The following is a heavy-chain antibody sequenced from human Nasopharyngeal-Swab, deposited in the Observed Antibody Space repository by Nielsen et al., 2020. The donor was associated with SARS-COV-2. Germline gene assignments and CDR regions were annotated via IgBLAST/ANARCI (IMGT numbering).Heavy chain of an antibody. D-gene: IGHD2/OR15-2a*01. CDR2: IYPGDFDV. Sequence: KVSCKASGYAFTKYWIGWVRQMPGKGLEWMGIIYPGDFDVRYSPSFQGQVTISADRSISTAYLQWSSLKASDTAMYYCTRNMGYFHTSIWLDPWGQGTLVTVSS. J-gene: IGHJ5*02. V-gene: IGHV5-51*01. CDR3: TRNMGYFHTSIWLDP. CDR1: GYAFTKYW.